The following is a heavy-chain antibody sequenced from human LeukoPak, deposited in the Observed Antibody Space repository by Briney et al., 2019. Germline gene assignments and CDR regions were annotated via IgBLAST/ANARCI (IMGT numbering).Heavy chain of an antibody. V-gene: IGHV4-39*01. J-gene: IGHJ4*02. CDR3: ARQRCSGGSCFFSDYFDY. CDR2: IYYSGST. D-gene: IGHD2-15*01. CDR1: GGSISSSSYY. Sequence: SETLSLTCTVSGGSISSSSYYWAWIRQSPGKVLECIGSIYYSGSTYYNPSLKSRVTISVDTSKNQFSLKLSSVTAADTAVYYCARQRCSGGSCFFSDYFDYWGQGALVTVSS.